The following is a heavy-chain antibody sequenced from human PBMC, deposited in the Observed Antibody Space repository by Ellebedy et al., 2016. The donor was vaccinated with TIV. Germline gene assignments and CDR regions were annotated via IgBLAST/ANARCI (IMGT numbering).Heavy chain of an antibody. CDR3: ARHWTESDAFDI. V-gene: IGHV4-39*01. CDR2: IYYSGST. Sequence: SETLSLXXTVSGGSISSSSYYWGWIRQPPGKGLEWIGSIYYSGSTYYNPSLKSRVTISVDTSKNQFSLKLSSVTAADTAVYYCARHWTESDAFDIWGQGTMVTVSS. CDR1: GGSISSSSYY. J-gene: IGHJ3*02. D-gene: IGHD3/OR15-3a*01.